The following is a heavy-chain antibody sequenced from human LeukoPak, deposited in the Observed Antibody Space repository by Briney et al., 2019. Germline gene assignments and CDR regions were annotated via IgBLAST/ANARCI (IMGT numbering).Heavy chain of an antibody. Sequence: GGSLRLSCAASGFTFSDHYMDWVRQAPGKGLEWVGRIRNKVNSHTTEYSASVKGRFTISRDDSTNSVYLQMNSLKTEDTAVYYCVAMLRGVGYWGQGTLVAVSS. D-gene: IGHD3-10*01. CDR3: VAMLRGVGY. CDR2: IRNKVNSHTT. V-gene: IGHV3-72*01. CDR1: GFTFSDHY. J-gene: IGHJ4*02.